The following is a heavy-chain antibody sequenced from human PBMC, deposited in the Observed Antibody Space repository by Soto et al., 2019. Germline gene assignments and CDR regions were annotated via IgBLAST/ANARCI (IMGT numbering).Heavy chain of an antibody. CDR2: IIPILGIA. J-gene: IGHJ6*02. CDR1: GGTFSSYT. Sequence: QVQLVQSGAEVKKPGSSVKVSCKASGGTFSSYTISWVRQAPGQGLEWMGRIIPILGIANYAQKFQGRVTITEDKSTSTAYMELSSLRSEDTAVYYCARDPSLYYYYGMDVWGQGTTVTVSS. V-gene: IGHV1-69*08. CDR3: ARDPSLYYYYGMDV.